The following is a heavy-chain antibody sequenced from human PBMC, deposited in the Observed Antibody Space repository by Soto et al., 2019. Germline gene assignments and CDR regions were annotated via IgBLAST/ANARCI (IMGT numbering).Heavy chain of an antibody. CDR2: IWYDGSNK. Sequence: GGSLRLSCAASGFTFSSYGMHWVRQAPGKGLEWVAVIWYDGSNKYYADSVKGRFTISRDNSKNTLYLQMNSLRAEDTAVYYCARDPSLSIVVVPADSYYFDYWGQGTLVTVSS. CDR3: ARDPSLSIVVVPADSYYFDY. J-gene: IGHJ4*02. D-gene: IGHD2-2*01. CDR1: GFTFSSYG. V-gene: IGHV3-33*01.